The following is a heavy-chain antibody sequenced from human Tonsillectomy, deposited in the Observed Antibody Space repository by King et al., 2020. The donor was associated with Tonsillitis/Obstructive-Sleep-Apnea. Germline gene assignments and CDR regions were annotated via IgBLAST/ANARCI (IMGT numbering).Heavy chain of an antibody. CDR2: ITNYNGNT. Sequence: LVQSGAEVKKPGASVKVSCKASGYTFTSYRITWVRQAPGQGLEWMGWITNYNGNTKYAQKFQGRVTMTTDTSTTTAYMELRSLRCDDTAVYYCAREVGPAVVDYWGQGTLVTVSS. J-gene: IGHJ4*02. CDR3: AREVGPAVVDY. V-gene: IGHV1-18*01. CDR1: GYTFTSYR.